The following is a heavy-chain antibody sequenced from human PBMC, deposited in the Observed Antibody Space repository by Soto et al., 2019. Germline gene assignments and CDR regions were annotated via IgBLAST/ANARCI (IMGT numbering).Heavy chain of an antibody. CDR2: ISYDGSNK. CDR3: ARDYDIVVVVAAFAFDI. CDR1: GFTFSSYA. D-gene: IGHD2-15*01. J-gene: IGHJ3*02. V-gene: IGHV3-30-3*01. Sequence: QVQLVESGGGVVQPGRSLRLSCAASGFTFSSYAMHWVRQAPGKGLEWVAVISYDGSNKYYADSVKGRFTISRDNSKNXPYLQMNSLRAEDTAVYYCARDYDIVVVVAAFAFDIWGQGTMVTVSS.